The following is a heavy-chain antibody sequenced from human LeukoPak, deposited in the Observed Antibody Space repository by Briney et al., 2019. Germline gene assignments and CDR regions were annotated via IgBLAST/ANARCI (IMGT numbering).Heavy chain of an antibody. V-gene: IGHV3-15*01. CDR3: TRGSSGLGY. J-gene: IGHJ4*02. D-gene: IGHD6-25*01. CDR2: IKSKTDGETT. Sequence: PGGSLRLSCAASGFTFSNAWMSWVRQAPGKGLEWVGRIKSKTDGETTDYAAPVKGRFTISRDDSKNTLYLQMNSLKTEDTAVYYCTRGSSGLGYWGQGTLVTVSS. CDR1: GFTFSNAW.